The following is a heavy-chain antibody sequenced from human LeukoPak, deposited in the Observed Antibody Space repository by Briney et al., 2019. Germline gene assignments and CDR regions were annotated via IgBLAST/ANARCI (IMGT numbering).Heavy chain of an antibody. D-gene: IGHD3-10*01. CDR1: GFTFSSYG. CDR2: IWYDGSNK. Sequence: GGSLRLSCAASGFTFSSYGMHWVRLAPGKGLEWVAVIWYDGSNKYYADSVKGRFTISRDNSKNTLYLQMSSLRADDTAVYYCAKDPAIHGSGSLDYWGQGTLVTVSS. CDR3: AKDPAIHGSGSLDY. V-gene: IGHV3-33*06. J-gene: IGHJ4*02.